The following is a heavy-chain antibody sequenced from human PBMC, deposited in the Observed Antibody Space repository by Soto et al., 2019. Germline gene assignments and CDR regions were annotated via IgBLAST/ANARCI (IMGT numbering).Heavy chain of an antibody. Sequence: PSQTLSLTCAISGDSVSSNSAAWNWIRQSPSGGLEWLGRTYYRSKWYNDYAVSVESRITINPDTSKNQFSLQLNSVTPEDTAVYYCARGESISVAWFDYWGQGTLVTVSS. D-gene: IGHD6-19*01. V-gene: IGHV6-1*01. CDR3: ARGESISVAWFDY. J-gene: IGHJ4*02. CDR2: TYYRSKWYN. CDR1: GDSVSSNSAA.